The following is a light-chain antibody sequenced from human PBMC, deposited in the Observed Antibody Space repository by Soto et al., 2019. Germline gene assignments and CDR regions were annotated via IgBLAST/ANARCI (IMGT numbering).Light chain of an antibody. CDR1: QDISKY. CDR3: QQYKSLLS. CDR2: DAS. Sequence: DIQMTQSPSSLSASVGDRVTITCQASQDISKYLNWYQQKPGKAPKLLIYDASNLETGVSSRFSGSGSVTDFTLTINSLQPEDIAKYYCQQYKSLLSFGPGTKVDIK. J-gene: IGKJ3*01. V-gene: IGKV1-33*01.